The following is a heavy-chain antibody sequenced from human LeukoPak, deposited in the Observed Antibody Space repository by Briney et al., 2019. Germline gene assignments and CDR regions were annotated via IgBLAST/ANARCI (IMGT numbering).Heavy chain of an antibody. J-gene: IGHJ4*02. D-gene: IGHD2-21*02. CDR1: GFNFANHA. Sequence: GGSLRLSCAASGFNFANHAMSWFRQTPGKGLEWVSAISGGGDITYYADSVTGRFTISRDNSKDTLFLQMHSLRPGDTAVYYCVREDTPATANYWGQGTLVTISS. V-gene: IGHV3-23*01. CDR3: VREDTPATANY. CDR2: ISGGGDIT.